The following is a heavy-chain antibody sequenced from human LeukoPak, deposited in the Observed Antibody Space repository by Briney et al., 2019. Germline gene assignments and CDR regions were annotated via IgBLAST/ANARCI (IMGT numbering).Heavy chain of an antibody. D-gene: IGHD5-18*01. CDR3: ARNGVQLWSQFDY. V-gene: IGHV4-34*01. CDR1: GGSFSGYY. CDR2: INHSGST. Sequence: PSETLSLTCAVYGGSFSGYYWSWIRQPPGKGLEWIGEINHSGSTNYNPSLKSRVTISVDTSKNQFSLKLSSVTAADTAVYYCARNGVQLWSQFDYWGQGTLVTVSS. J-gene: IGHJ4*02.